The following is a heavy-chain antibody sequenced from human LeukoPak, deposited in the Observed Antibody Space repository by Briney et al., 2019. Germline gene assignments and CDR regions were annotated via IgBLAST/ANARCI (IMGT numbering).Heavy chain of an antibody. CDR1: GGTFSSYA. V-gene: IGHV1-69*11. J-gene: IGHJ4*02. Sequence: GASVKVSCKASGGTFSSYAISWVRQAPGQGLEWMGRIIPILGTANYAQKFQGRVTITTDESTSTAYMELSSLRSEDTAVYYRARDVSHQGDGGYYFDYWGQGTLVTVSS. CDR2: IIPILGTA. D-gene: IGHD5-24*01. CDR3: ARDVSHQGDGGYYFDY.